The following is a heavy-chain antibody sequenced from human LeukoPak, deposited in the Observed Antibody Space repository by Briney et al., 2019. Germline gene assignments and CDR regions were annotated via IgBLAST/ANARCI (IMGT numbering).Heavy chain of an antibody. V-gene: IGHV3-21*01. CDR2: ISGGSSFI. Sequence: GGSLRLSCAASGFSFSSYSINWVRQAPGKGLEWVSSISGGSSFISYADSVKGRFIISRDNAKNSLSLQMNSLRVEDTAVYYCARSLWPEDYWGQGTLVTVSS. CDR3: ARSLWPEDY. D-gene: IGHD5-18*01. J-gene: IGHJ4*02. CDR1: GFSFSSYS.